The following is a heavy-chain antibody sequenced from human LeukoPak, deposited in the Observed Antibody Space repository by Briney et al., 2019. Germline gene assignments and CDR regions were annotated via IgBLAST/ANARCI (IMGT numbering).Heavy chain of an antibody. CDR1: GGTFSSYA. Sequence: GASVKVSCKASGGTFSSYAISWVRQAPGQGLEWMGRIIPILGIANYAQKFQGRVTITADKSTSTAYMELSSLRSEDTAVYYCARDKVFLGRNMVPWFDPWGQGTLVTVSS. D-gene: IGHD6-13*01. J-gene: IGHJ5*02. CDR2: IIPILGIA. V-gene: IGHV1-69*04. CDR3: ARDKVFLGRNMVPWFDP.